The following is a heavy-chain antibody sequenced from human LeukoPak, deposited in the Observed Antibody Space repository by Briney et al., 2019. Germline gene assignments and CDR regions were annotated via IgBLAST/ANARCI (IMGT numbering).Heavy chain of an antibody. J-gene: IGHJ4*02. V-gene: IGHV3-7*01. CDR1: GLTFTDFW. D-gene: IGHD2-2*01. CDR3: SGRDSSRSPRAY. CDR2: INPGGNEK. Sequence: GGSLRLSCAASGLTFTDFWMNWVRLTPGRWLEWLANINPGGNEKYYVDSVKGRFAISRDNAKNEVYLEMNSLRAEDTGVYYCSGRDSSRSPRAYWGQGTLVSVSS.